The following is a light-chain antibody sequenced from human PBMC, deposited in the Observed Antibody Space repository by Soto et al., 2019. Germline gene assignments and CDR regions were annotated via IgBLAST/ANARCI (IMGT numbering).Light chain of an antibody. CDR1: SSDVGGYNY. J-gene: IGLJ1*01. V-gene: IGLV2-8*01. CDR2: EVS. Sequence: QSALTQPPSASGSPGQSVTISCPGTSSDVGGYNYVSWYQQHPGKAPKLMIYEVSKRPSGVPDRFSGSKSGNTASLTVSGLQAEDEADYYCSSYAGSNICVFGTGTKLTVL. CDR3: SSYAGSNICV.